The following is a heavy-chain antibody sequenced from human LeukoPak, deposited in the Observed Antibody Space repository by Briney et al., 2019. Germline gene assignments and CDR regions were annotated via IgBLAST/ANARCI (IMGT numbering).Heavy chain of an antibody. V-gene: IGHV4-38-2*02. J-gene: IGHJ3*02. CDR1: GYSISSGYY. Sequence: SETLSLTCTVSGYSISSGYYWGWIRQPPGKGLEWIGSIYHSGSTYYNPSPKSRVTISVDTSKNQFSLKLSSVTAADTAVYYCARTYDYVWGSYRYDAFDIWGQGTMVTVSS. CDR2: IYHSGST. D-gene: IGHD3-16*02. CDR3: ARTYDYVWGSYRYDAFDI.